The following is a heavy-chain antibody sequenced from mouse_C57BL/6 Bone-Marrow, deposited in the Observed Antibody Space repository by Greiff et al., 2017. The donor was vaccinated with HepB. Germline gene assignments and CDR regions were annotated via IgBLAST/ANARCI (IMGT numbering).Heavy chain of an antibody. CDR1: GFNIKDDY. J-gene: IGHJ4*01. CDR2: IDPENGDT. V-gene: IGHV14-4*01. CDR3: KWYYGNDYCDLDY. D-gene: IGHD2-2*01. Sequence: VQLQQSGAELVRPGASVKLSCTASGFNIKDDYMHWVKQRPEQGLEWIGWIDPENGDTEYASKFQGKATITADTSSNTAYLQLSSLTSEDTAVYYCKWYYGNDYCDLDYWGQGTSVTVSS.